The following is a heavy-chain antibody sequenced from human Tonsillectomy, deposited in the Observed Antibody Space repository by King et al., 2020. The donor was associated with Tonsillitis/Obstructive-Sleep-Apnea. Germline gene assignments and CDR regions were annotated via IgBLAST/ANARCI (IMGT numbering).Heavy chain of an antibody. CDR1: GFTFSIYN. J-gene: IGHJ4*02. CDR3: ALTTVTTPWGYYFDY. V-gene: IGHV3-48*02. D-gene: IGHD4-11*01. Sequence: QLVQSGGGLIQPGGSLRLSCAASGFTFSIYNMNCVRQAPGKGLEWVSYITSDNSSMYYSDSVKGRFTISRDNAKNSLYLQMNSLRDEDTAVYYCALTTVTTPWGYYFDYWGQGTLVTVSS. CDR2: ITSDNSSM.